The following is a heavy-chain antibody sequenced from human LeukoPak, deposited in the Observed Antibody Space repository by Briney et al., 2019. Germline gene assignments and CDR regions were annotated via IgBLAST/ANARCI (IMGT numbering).Heavy chain of an antibody. CDR3: VRGIRDYCGLDY. CDR2: INPDGTTT. V-gene: IGHV3-74*01. J-gene: IGHJ4*02. Sequence: QTGGSLRLSCAASEFTFSTYWMHWVRQAPGKGLVWVSHINPDGTTTNYADSVKGRFTISRDNAKNTLYLQMNSLRAEDTAVYYCVRGIRDYCGLDYWGQGTLVTVSS. CDR1: EFTFSTYW. D-gene: IGHD3-3*02.